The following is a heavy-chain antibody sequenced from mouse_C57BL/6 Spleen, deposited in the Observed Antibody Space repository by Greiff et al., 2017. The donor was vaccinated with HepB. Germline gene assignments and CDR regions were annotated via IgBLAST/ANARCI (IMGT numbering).Heavy chain of an antibody. J-gene: IGHJ3*01. Sequence: VQLQQSGAELVKPGASVKMSCKASGYTFTSYWITWVKQRPGQGLEWIGDIYPGSGSTNYNEKFKSKATLTVETSSSTAYMQLSSLTSEYSAVYYCARWEDSSGYVSYWGQGTLVTVSA. CDR2: IYPGSGST. D-gene: IGHD3-2*02. V-gene: IGHV1-55*01. CDR3: ARWEDSSGYVSY. CDR1: GYTFTSYW.